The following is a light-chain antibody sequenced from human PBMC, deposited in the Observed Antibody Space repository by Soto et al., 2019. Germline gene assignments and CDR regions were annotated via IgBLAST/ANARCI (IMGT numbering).Light chain of an antibody. J-gene: IGLJ1*01. V-gene: IGLV2-14*01. Sequence: QSALTQPASVSGSPGKSITISGPGTSGDVGGYNYVSWYQQHPGKAPKLMIYEVSNRPSGVSNRFSGSKSGNTASLTISGLQAEDEADYYCSSYTSSSILYVFGTGTKVIVL. CDR1: SGDVGGYNY. CDR2: EVS. CDR3: SSYTSSSILYV.